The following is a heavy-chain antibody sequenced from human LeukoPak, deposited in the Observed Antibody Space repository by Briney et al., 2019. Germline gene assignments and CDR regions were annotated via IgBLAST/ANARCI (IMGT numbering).Heavy chain of an antibody. D-gene: IGHD6-13*01. J-gene: IGHJ4*02. Sequence: PSETLSLTCTVSGGSISSYYWSWIRQPPGKGLEWIGYIYYSGSTNYNPSLKSRATISVDTSKNQFSLKLSSVTAADTAVYYCARAVAAAGFFDYWGLGTLVTVSS. V-gene: IGHV4-59*01. CDR2: IYYSGST. CDR3: ARAVAAAGFFDY. CDR1: GGSISSYY.